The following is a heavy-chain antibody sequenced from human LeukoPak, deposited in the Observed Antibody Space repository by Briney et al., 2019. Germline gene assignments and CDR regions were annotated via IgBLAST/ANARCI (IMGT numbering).Heavy chain of an antibody. D-gene: IGHD3-10*01. Sequence: PVKVSCKASGDTFSSYAISWVRQAPGQGLEWMGGIIPMFGTANYAQKFQGRVTITADESTTTAYMDLSSLRSEDTAVYYCARGGITMVRGVITPYYFDYWGQGTLVTVSS. CDR2: IIPMFGTA. V-gene: IGHV1-69*13. J-gene: IGHJ4*02. CDR3: ARGGITMVRGVITPYYFDY. CDR1: GDTFSSYA.